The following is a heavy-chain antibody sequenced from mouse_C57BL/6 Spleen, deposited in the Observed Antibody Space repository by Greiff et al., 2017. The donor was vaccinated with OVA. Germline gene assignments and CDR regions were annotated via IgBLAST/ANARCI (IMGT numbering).Heavy chain of an antibody. CDR3: AREDPRDYAMDY. V-gene: IGHV1-64*01. CDR2: IHPTSGST. CDR1: GYTFTSYW. Sequence: VQLQQPGAELVKPGASVKLSCKASGYTFTSYWMHWVKQRPGQGLEWIGMIHPTSGSTNYNKKFKNKATLTVDKSSITAYMQLSSLTSEDSAVYYCAREDPRDYAMDYWGQGTSVTVSS. J-gene: IGHJ4*01.